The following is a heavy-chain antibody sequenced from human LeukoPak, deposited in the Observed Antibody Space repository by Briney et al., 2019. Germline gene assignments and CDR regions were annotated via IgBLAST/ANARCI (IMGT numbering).Heavy chain of an antibody. D-gene: IGHD2-15*01. CDR3: ARELVVAGGFDY. CDR2: INPSGGST. Sequence: VSVKVSCKASGYTFTSYYMHWVRQAPGQGLEWMGIINPSGGSTSYAQKFQGRVTMTRDTSTSTVYMELSSLRSEDTAVYYCARELVVAGGFDYWGQGTLVTVSS. V-gene: IGHV1-46*01. CDR1: GYTFTSYY. J-gene: IGHJ4*02.